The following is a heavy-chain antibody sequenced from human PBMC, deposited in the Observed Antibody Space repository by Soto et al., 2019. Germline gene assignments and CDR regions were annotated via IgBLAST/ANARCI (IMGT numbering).Heavy chain of an antibody. V-gene: IGHV3-30*18. CDR3: AKGRSVTHTVKFDY. CDR1: GFTFSSYG. D-gene: IGHD4-4*01. J-gene: IGHJ4*02. Sequence: QVQLVESGGGVVQPGRSLRLSCAASGFTFSSYGMHWVRQAPGKGLEWVAVISYDGSNKYYADSVKGRFTISRDNSKNTLYLQMNSLRAEDTAVYSCAKGRSVTHTVKFDYWGQGTLVTVSS. CDR2: ISYDGSNK.